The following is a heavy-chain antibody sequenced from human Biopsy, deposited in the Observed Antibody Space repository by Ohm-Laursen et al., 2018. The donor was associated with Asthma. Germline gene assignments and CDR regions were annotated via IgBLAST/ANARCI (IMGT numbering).Heavy chain of an antibody. J-gene: IGHJ6*02. Sequence: SLRLPCAASGFTFDNYTMHWVRQAPGKGLEWVTIISYDGRNTYYADSVEGRFTISRDNSKNTLFLQLSSLRPEDTAVYYCARGGLHYYEYYGMDVWGQGTTVTVSS. CDR2: ISYDGRNT. V-gene: IGHV3-30*04. CDR1: GFTFDNYT. CDR3: ARGGLHYYEYYGMDV. D-gene: IGHD2-21*02.